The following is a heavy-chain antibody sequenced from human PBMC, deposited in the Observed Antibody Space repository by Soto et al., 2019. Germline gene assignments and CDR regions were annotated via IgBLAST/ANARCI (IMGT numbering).Heavy chain of an antibody. D-gene: IGHD2-15*01. CDR1: GGTFTSHA. V-gene: IGHV1-69*01. CDR2: IIPILGSP. Sequence: QVQLVQSGPEVQKPGSSVKVSCKASGGTFTSHAINWVRQAPGQGLEWMGGIIPILGSPKYAQSFQGRVAITADELSNTAYLELNTLESEDTAVYYCARGEFTDFVAPFDLWGQGTLVTVSS. CDR3: ARGEFTDFVAPFDL. J-gene: IGHJ5*02.